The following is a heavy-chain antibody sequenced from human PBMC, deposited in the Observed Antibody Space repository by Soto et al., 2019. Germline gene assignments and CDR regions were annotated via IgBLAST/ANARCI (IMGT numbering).Heavy chain of an antibody. CDR3: GREGQQLAQEKYYQFNGMDV. V-gene: IGHV1-18*01. CDR1: GFTFSDYG. J-gene: IGHJ6*02. Sequence: ASVKVSCKASGFTFSDYGLSWVRQAPGQPLEWLGWISGDNINSKYSQKFQGRLTMTTDTSTATASMELRSLTSDDTAVYYCGREGQQLAQEKYYQFNGMDVWGQGTTVTVSS. CDR2: ISGDNINS. D-gene: IGHD6-13*01.